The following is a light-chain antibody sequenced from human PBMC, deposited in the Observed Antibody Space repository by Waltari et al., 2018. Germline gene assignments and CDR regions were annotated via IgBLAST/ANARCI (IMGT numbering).Light chain of an antibody. CDR3: QQLNSYPFT. V-gene: IGKV1-9*01. CDR1: QGISSF. J-gene: IGKJ4*01. Sequence: QLTQSPSSLSASVGDRVTITCRASQGISSFLAWYQQKAGKAPKLLIYAASTLQSGVPSRFSGSGSGTDFTLTISSLQPEDFATYYCQQLNSYPFTFGGGTKVEIK. CDR2: AAS.